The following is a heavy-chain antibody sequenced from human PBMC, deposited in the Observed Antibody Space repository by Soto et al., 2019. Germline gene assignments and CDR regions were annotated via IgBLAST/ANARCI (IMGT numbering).Heavy chain of an antibody. CDR2: IYYSGST. CDR1: GGSISSGDYY. D-gene: IGHD2-21*02. CDR3: ARDGLPAAYFDY. J-gene: IGHJ4*02. Sequence: QVQLQESGPGLVKPSQTLSLTCTVSGGSISSGDYYWSWIRQPPGKGLEWIGYIYYSGSTYYNPSLKSRVNLSVDTSQNQFSLKLRSVTAADTAVYYCARDGLPAAYFDYWGQGTLVTVSS. V-gene: IGHV4-30-4*01.